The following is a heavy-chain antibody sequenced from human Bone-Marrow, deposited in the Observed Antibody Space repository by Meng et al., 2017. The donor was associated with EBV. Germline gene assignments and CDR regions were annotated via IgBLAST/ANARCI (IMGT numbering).Heavy chain of an antibody. V-gene: IGHV3-30*18. CDR2: IPSDASHNK. D-gene: IGHD1-14*01. J-gene: IGHJ5*02. CDR1: GFIFSGYG. CDR3: AKDLSGRFDP. Sequence: QEQLVESGXGVVEAGGAXGLSCAASGFIFSGYGFHWVRQAPGKGPEWVAIIPSDASHNKYYADSVKGRFTISRDNSKNTLYLQMNSLKVEDTAVYYCAKDLSGRFDPWGQGTLVTVSS.